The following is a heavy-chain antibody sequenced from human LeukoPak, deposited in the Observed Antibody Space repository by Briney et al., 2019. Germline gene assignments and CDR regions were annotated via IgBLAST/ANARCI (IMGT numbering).Heavy chain of an antibody. Sequence: SETLSLTCTVSRGSIGSYYWSWIRQPPGKGLEWIGHIYYSGSTSYNPSLKSRVTISVDTSKNQFSLKLNSVTAADTAVYFCAREVEAAAPFGYWGQGTLVTVSS. CDR2: IYYSGST. CDR3: AREVEAAAPFGY. J-gene: IGHJ4*02. V-gene: IGHV4-59*01. D-gene: IGHD6-13*01. CDR1: RGSIGSYY.